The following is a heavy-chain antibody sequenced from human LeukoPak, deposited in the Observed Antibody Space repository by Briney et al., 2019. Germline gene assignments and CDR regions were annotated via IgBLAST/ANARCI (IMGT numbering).Heavy chain of an antibody. CDR1: GFTFSGSA. Sequence: PGGSLRLSCAASGFTFSGSAMHWVRQASGKGLEWVGRIRSKANSYATAYAASVKGRFNVSRDDSKNTAYLQMNSLKAEDTAVYYCSSSLWFGELLKAFDLWGRGTLVTVSS. CDR3: SSSLWFGELLKAFDL. CDR2: IRSKANSYAT. J-gene: IGHJ2*01. V-gene: IGHV3-73*01. D-gene: IGHD3-10*01.